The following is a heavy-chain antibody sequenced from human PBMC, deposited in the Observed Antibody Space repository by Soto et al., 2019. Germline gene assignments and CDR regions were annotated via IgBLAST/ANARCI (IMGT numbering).Heavy chain of an antibody. D-gene: IGHD3-10*01. CDR2: IYYSGST. J-gene: IGHJ4*02. CDR1: CGSVSSGSYY. CDR3: GGGVGAYYYVSGRQFDY. V-gene: IGHV4-61*01. Sequence: SETLSLTCTVSCGSVSSGSYYWSWIRQPPGKGLEWIGYIYYSGSTNYNPSLKSRVTISVDTSKNQFSLKLSSVTAADTAVYYCGGGVGAYYYVSGRQFDYWGKGTLVTVSS.